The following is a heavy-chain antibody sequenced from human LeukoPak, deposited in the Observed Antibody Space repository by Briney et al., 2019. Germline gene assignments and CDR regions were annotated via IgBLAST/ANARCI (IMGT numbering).Heavy chain of an antibody. V-gene: IGHV3-23*01. Sequence: GGSLRLSCAASGFTFSSYAMSWVRQAPGKGLEWVSAISGSGGSTYYADSVKGRFTISRDNSKNTLYLQMNSLRAEDTAVYYCATTPGVVVVVAALDAFDTRGQGTMVTVSS. D-gene: IGHD2-15*01. J-gene: IGHJ3*02. CDR1: GFTFSSYA. CDR2: ISGSGGST. CDR3: ATTPGVVVVVAALDAFDT.